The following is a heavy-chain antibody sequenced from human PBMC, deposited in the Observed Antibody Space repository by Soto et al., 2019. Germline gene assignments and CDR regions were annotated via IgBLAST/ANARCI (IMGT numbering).Heavy chain of an antibody. V-gene: IGHV3-23*01. J-gene: IGHJ4*02. D-gene: IGHD1-7*01. Sequence: EVQMLESGGGLVQPGGSLRLSCAASGFTFSSYVMSWVRQAPGKGLEWVSAISGSGGNTYYADSVKGRFTISRDNSKNTLYLQMNSLRAEDTAVYYCAKVPYNHWNYLYFDYWGQGTLVTVSS. CDR3: AKVPYNHWNYLYFDY. CDR1: GFTFSSYV. CDR2: ISGSGGNT.